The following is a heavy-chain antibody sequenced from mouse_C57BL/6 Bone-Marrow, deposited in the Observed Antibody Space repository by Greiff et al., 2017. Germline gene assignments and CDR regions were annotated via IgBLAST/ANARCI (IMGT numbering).Heavy chain of an antibody. D-gene: IGHD2-3*01. V-gene: IGHV1-9*01. J-gene: IGHJ1*03. Sequence: VQGVESGAELMKPGASVKLSCKTTGYTFTGYWIEWVKQRPGRGLEWIGEILPGSGDTNYNEKFKGKATFTADTSSSSAYMQLSSLTTEDSAIYYCARGYFWFFDVWGTGTTVTVSS. CDR3: ARGYFWFFDV. CDR2: ILPGSGDT. CDR1: GYTFTGYW.